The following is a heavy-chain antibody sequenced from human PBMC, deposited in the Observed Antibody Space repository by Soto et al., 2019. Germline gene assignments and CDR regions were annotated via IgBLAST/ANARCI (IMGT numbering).Heavy chain of an antibody. D-gene: IGHD6-13*01. CDR1: GYTFTGYY. CDR2: INPNSGGT. CDR3: ARSRRVSINWFDP. J-gene: IGHJ5*02. V-gene: IGHV1-2*02. Sequence: SVKVSCKASGYTFTGYYMHWVRQAPGQGLEWMGWINPNSGGTNYAQKFQGRVTMTRDTSISTAYMELSRLRSDDTAVYYCARSRRVSINWFDPWGQGTLVTVSS.